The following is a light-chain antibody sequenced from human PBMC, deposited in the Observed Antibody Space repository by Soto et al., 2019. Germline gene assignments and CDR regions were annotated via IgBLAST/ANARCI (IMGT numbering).Light chain of an antibody. Sequence: QSVLTQPPSVSGAPGQRVTISCTGSSSNIGAGYDVHWYQHLPGTAPKLLIYGNINRPSGVPDRFSGSKSDTSASLAITGLQAEDEADYYCQSYGSSLSVVFGGGTKLTVL. CDR1: SSNIGAGYD. V-gene: IGLV1-40*01. CDR2: GNI. CDR3: QSYGSSLSVV. J-gene: IGLJ2*01.